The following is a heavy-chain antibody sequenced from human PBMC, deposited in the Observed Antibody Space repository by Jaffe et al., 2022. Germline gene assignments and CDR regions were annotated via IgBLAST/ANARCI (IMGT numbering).Heavy chain of an antibody. Sequence: QVQLVQSGAEVKKPGASVKVSCKASGYTFTGYYMHWVRQAPGQGLEWMGWINPNSGGTNYAQKFQGRVTMTRDTSISTAYMELSRLRSDDTAVYYCARAGWEIGQQLVLNFDYWGQGTLVTVSS. D-gene: IGHD6-13*01. V-gene: IGHV1-2*02. CDR3: ARAGWEIGQQLVLNFDY. CDR1: GYTFTGYY. J-gene: IGHJ4*02. CDR2: INPNSGGT.